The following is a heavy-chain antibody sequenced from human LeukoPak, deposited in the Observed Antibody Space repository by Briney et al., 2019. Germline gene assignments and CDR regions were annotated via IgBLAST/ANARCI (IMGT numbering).Heavy chain of an antibody. CDR1: GFTFSSYW. D-gene: IGHD4-17*01. V-gene: IGHV3-7*05. Sequence: QSGGSPRLSCAASGFTFSSYWMTWVRQAPGKGLEWVANIRPDGSAKYYVDSVKGRFTISRDNAKNSLYLQMNSLRAEDTALYYCARGDMTTVRFWGQGTLVTVSS. CDR3: ARGDMTTVRF. CDR2: IRPDGSAK. J-gene: IGHJ4*02.